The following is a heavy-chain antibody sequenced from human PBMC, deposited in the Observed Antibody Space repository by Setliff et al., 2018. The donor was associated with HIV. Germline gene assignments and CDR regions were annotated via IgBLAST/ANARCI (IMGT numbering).Heavy chain of an antibody. J-gene: IGHJ3*02. CDR3: ARDRGVYCISSSCYSPVDAFDI. CDR1: GYNFTNYG. CDR2: IGTYSGNT. Sequence: ASVKVSCKASGYNFTNYGIGWVRQAPGQGLEYLGWIGTYSGNTDYAQSVQGRVTMTRDTSTGTVYMDLRSLRSDDTAMYYCARDRGVYCISSSCYSPVDAFDIWGQGTMVTVSS. V-gene: IGHV1-18*01. D-gene: IGHD2-2*01.